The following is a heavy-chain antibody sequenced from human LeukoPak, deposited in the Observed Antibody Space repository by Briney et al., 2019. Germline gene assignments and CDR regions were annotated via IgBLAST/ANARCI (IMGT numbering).Heavy chain of an antibody. Sequence: SETLSLTCTVSGGSISSYYWSWIRQPAGKGLEWIGRIYTSGSTNYNPSLKSRVTMSVDTSKNQFSLKLSSVTAADTAVYYCAREKVTMVRGSYLDWGQGTLVTVSS. CDR3: AREKVTMVRGSYLD. CDR2: IYTSGST. D-gene: IGHD3-10*01. CDR1: GGSISSYY. J-gene: IGHJ4*02. V-gene: IGHV4-4*07.